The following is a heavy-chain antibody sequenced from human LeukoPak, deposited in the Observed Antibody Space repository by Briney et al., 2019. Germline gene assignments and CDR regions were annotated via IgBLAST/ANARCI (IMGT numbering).Heavy chain of an antibody. J-gene: IGHJ6*02. D-gene: IGHD2-2*01. CDR3: AREVGGCISTSCRLPYYYYYGMDV. Sequence: GASVKVSCKASGYTFTGYYMHWVRQAPGQGLEWMGWINPNSGGTNYAQKLQGRVTMTRDTSISTAYMELSRLRSDDTAVYYCAREVGGCISTSCRLPYYYYYGMDVWGQGTTVTVSS. CDR1: GYTFTGYY. CDR2: INPNSGGT. V-gene: IGHV1-2*02.